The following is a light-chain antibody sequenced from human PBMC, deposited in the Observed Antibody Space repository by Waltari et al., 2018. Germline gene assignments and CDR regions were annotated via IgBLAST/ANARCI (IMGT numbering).Light chain of an antibody. Sequence: DIVLTQSPLSLPVTPGEPASISCRSSQSLLYVAGYIYLEWYLQKPGQSPQLRIYEGSSRASGVPDRFSGSVSGTDFTLRISRVEADDVGVYYCMQGLRTPYTFGQGTKLEIK. CDR3: MQGLRTPYT. CDR1: QSLLYVAGYIY. CDR2: EGS. J-gene: IGKJ2*01. V-gene: IGKV2-28*01.